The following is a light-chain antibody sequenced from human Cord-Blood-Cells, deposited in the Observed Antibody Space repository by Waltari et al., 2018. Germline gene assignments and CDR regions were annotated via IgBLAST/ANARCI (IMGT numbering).Light chain of an antibody. J-gene: IGKJ1*01. CDR3: QQYNSFPWM. CDR1: QSISSW. Sequence: DIQMTQSPSTLSASVGYRVTITCRASQSISSWLAWYQQKPGKAPKLLIYKASSLESGVPSRFSGSGSGTEFTLTISSLQPDDFATYYCQQYNSFPWMFGQGTKVEIK. V-gene: IGKV1-5*03. CDR2: KAS.